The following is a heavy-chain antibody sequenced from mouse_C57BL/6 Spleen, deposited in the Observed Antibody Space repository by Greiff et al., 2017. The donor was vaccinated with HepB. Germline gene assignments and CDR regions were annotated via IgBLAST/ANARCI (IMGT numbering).Heavy chain of an antibody. CDR2: ISSGSSTI. V-gene: IGHV5-17*01. J-gene: IGHJ4*01. CDR3: GRRGDYAEDYYAMDY. CDR1: GFTFSDYG. Sequence: DVKLVESGGGLVKPGGSLKLSCAASGFTFSDYGMHWVRQAPEKGLEWVAYISSGSSTIYYADTVKGRFTISRDNAKNTLFLQMTSLRSEDTAMYYCGRRGDYAEDYYAMDYWGQGTSVTVSS. D-gene: IGHD2-4*01.